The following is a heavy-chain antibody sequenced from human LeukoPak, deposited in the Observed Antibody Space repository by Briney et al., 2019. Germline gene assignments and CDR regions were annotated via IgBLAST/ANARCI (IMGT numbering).Heavy chain of an antibody. V-gene: IGHV4-31*03. J-gene: IGHJ5*02. Sequence: SETLSLTCTVSGGPISSGGYYWSWIRQLPGKGLEWIGYIYHSRNTVYKPSLRSRVTMSVDTSKNQFSLKLSSVTAADTGVYYCVRVGDCTSAACHDTRFDPWGQGTLVTVSS. CDR1: GGPISSGGYY. CDR2: IYHSRNT. CDR3: VRVGDCTSAACHDTRFDP. D-gene: IGHD2-2*01.